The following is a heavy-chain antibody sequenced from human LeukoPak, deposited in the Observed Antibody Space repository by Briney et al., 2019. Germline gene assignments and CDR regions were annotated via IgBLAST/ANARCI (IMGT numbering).Heavy chain of an antibody. D-gene: IGHD6-13*01. CDR2: ISSSSSAI. V-gene: IGHV3-48*02. J-gene: IGHJ4*02. Sequence: GGSLRLSCAASGXTFSTYSMNWVRQAPGKGLEWVSYISSSSSAINYADSVKGRFTISRDNAKNSLYLQMNSLRDEDTAVYYCARDGPPEYSSSWYFDYWGQGTLVTVSS. CDR1: GXTFSTYS. CDR3: ARDGPPEYSSSWYFDY.